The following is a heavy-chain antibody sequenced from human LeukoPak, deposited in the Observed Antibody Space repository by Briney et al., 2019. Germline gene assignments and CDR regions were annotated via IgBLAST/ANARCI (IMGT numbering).Heavy chain of an antibody. CDR2: VDPSSGKA. D-gene: IGHD3-3*01. CDR3: ARVPSFDSWSGFPDY. CDR1: GYTFISYD. Sequence: GASVKVSCKASGYTFISYDINWVRQSTGQGLEWMGWVDPSSGKAGSSQKFQGRVIMTSSTSITTVYMELSSLTSEDTAIYYCARVPSFDSWSGFPDYWGQGTLVTVSS. V-gene: IGHV1-8*01. J-gene: IGHJ4*02.